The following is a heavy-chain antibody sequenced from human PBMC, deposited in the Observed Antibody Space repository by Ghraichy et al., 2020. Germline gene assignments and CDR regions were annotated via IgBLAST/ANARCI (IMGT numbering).Heavy chain of an antibody. D-gene: IGHD2-15*01. J-gene: IGHJ6*02. CDR1: GFTFSSYS. V-gene: IGHV3-21*01. Sequence: GGSLRLSCAASGFTFSSYSMNWVRQAPGKGLEWVSSISSSSSYIYYADSVKGRFTISRDNAKNSLYLQMNSPRAEDTAVYYCARDGWVVAATDVYYYGMDVWGQGTTVTVSS. CDR3: ARDGWVVAATDVYYYGMDV. CDR2: ISSSSSYI.